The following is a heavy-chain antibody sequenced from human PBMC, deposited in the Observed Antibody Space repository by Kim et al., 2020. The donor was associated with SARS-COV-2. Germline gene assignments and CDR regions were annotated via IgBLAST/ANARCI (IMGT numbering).Heavy chain of an antibody. V-gene: IGHV3-48*02. D-gene: IGHD2-2*01. CDR1: GFPFSNYD. J-gene: IGHJ3*02. CDR3: AREGPIVPVSYYAFDM. CDR2: ISSRSDVL. Sequence: GGSLRLSCAASGFPFSNYDMNWVRQAPGKGLEWIAYISSRSDVLYYADSVRGRFSISRDNAKNALFLQMNDLRHEDTAIYYCAREGPIVPVSYYAFDMWGQGTMVTAS.